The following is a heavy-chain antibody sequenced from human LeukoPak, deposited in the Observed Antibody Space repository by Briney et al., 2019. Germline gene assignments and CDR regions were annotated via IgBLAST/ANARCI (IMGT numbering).Heavy chain of an antibody. CDR1: GYTFTSYG. CDR3: ARVGQNYDFWSGNRGKPTFDY. CDR2: ISAYNGNT. V-gene: IGHV1-18*01. J-gene: IGHJ4*02. Sequence: EASVKVSCKASGYTFTSYGISWVRQAPGQGLEWMGWISAYNGNTNYAQKLQGRVTMTTDTSTSTAYMELRSLRSDDTAVYYCARVGQNYDFWSGNRGKPTFDYWGQGTLVTVSS. D-gene: IGHD3-3*01.